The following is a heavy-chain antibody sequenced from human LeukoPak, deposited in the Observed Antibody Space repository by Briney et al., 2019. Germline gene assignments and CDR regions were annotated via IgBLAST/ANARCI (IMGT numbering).Heavy chain of an antibody. V-gene: IGHV3-64D*09. J-gene: IGHJ4*02. CDR2: ISSNGGST. Sequence: GGSLRLSCAASGFTFSSYAMHWVRQAPGKGLEYVSAISSNGGSTYYAGSLKGRFTISRDNSKNTLYLQMSSLRAEDTALYYCVRESAYYDYWGQGTLVTVSS. D-gene: IGHD3-22*01. CDR3: VRESAYYDY. CDR1: GFTFSSYA.